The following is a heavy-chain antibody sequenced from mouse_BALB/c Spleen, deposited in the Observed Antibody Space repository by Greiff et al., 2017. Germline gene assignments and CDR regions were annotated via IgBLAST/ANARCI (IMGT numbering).Heavy chain of an antibody. D-gene: IGHD1-1*01. V-gene: IGHV2-2*02. J-gene: IGHJ4*01. Sequence: VQLQESGPGLVQPSQSLSITCTVSGFSLTSYGVHWVRQSPGKGLEWLGVIWSGGSTDYNAAFISRLSISKDNSKSQVFFKMNSLQANDTAIYYCARNGYYYYGSSYDAMDYWGQGTSVTVSS. CDR3: ARNGYYYYGSSYDAMDY. CDR2: IWSGGST. CDR1: GFSLTSYG.